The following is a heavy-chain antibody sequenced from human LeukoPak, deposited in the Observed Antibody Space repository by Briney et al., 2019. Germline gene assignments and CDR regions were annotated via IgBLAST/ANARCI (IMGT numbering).Heavy chain of an antibody. CDR1: GYTFTSYG. CDR3: ARAGYYYYYYMDV. V-gene: IGHV1-2*02. CDR2: ISAYSGGT. J-gene: IGHJ6*03. Sequence: GASVKVSCKASGYTFTSYGISWVRQAPGQGLEWMGWISAYSGGTNYAQKFQGRVTMTRDTSISTAYMELSRLRSDDTAVYYCARAGYYYYYYMDVWGKGTTVTTSS.